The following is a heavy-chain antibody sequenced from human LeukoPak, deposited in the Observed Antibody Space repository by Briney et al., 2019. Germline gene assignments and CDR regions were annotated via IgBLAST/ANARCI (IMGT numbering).Heavy chain of an antibody. D-gene: IGHD1-14*01. CDR1: GFTFSSYN. CDR3: ARAGRVTNRLLHDFNY. CDR2: ITSGSSYI. Sequence: GGSLRLSCAASGFTFSSYNMNWVRQAPGKGLEWVSSITSGSSYIYYADSVKGRFTISRDNAKNTLYLQMNSLRAEDTAVYYCARAGRVTNRLLHDFNYWGQGTLVTVSS. V-gene: IGHV3-21*01. J-gene: IGHJ4*02.